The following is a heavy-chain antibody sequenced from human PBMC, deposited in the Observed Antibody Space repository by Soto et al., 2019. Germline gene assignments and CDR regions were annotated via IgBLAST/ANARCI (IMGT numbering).Heavy chain of an antibody. Sequence: GGSLRLSCTTSGFIFSSYWMSWVRQAPGKGLEWVAIIKQDGSEKYYVDSVKGRFTISRDNAKNSLYLQMNSLTAEDTAVFYCARTRPYYFDFWCQGTLVTVSS. J-gene: IGHJ4*02. CDR2: IKQDGSEK. CDR1: GFIFSSYW. V-gene: IGHV3-7*01. CDR3: ARTRPYYFDF.